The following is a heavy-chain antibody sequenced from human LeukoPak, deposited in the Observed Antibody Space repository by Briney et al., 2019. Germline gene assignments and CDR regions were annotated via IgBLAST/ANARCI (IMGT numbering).Heavy chain of an antibody. CDR2: MSGSGGST. J-gene: IGHJ4*02. Sequence: PGGSLRLSCAASGFTFSNYGMSWVRQAPGKGLEWVSGMSGSGGSTYYADSVKGRFTISRDNSKNTLYLQMNSLRAEDTAVYYCAKDPSYDSSGYYLFDYWGQGTLVTVSS. CDR1: GFTFSNYG. D-gene: IGHD3-22*01. V-gene: IGHV3-23*01. CDR3: AKDPSYDSSGYYLFDY.